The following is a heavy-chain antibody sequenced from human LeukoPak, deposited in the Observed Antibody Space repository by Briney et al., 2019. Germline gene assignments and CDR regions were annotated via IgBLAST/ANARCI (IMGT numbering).Heavy chain of an antibody. CDR2: IYHSGST. J-gene: IGHJ6*02. V-gene: IGHV4-30-2*01. CDR3: ARDDLDTAMVSRGMDV. Sequence: PSETLSLTCAVSGGSISSGGYSWSWIRQPPGKGLEWIGYIYHSGSTYYNPSLKSRVTISVDRSKNQFSLKLSSVTAADTAVYYCARDDLDTAMVSRGMDVWGQGTTVTVSS. CDR1: GGSISSGGYS. D-gene: IGHD5-18*01.